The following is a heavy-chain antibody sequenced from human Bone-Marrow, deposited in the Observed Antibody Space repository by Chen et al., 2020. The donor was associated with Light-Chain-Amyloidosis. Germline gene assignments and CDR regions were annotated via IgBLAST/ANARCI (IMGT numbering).Heavy chain of an antibody. D-gene: IGHD3-10*01. CDR2: ISWNSDDI. CDR3: AKDFHFGSGTSHGALDI. J-gene: IGHJ3*02. CDR1: GFTFDDYA. V-gene: IGHV3-9*01. Sequence: EVQLVESGGDLVQPGRSLRLHCIASGFTFDDYAMPWVRQVPGKGLEWVSVISWNSDDIGYADSVKGRFIISRDNAKNSLDLQMNSLRVEDTALYYCAKDFHFGSGTSHGALDIWGRGTMVTVSS.